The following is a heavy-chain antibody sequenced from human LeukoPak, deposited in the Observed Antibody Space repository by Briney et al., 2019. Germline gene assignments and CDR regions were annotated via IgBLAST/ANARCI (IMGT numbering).Heavy chain of an antibody. V-gene: IGHV3-66*01. CDR1: GFTFSSYA. CDR2: IYSGGST. Sequence: GGSLRLSCAASGFTFSSYAMSWVRQAPGKGLEWVSVIYSGGSTYYADSVKGRFTISRDNSKNTLYLQMNSLRAEDTAVYYCARASRRGVSPDYWGQGTLVTVSS. D-gene: IGHD3-10*01. J-gene: IGHJ4*02. CDR3: ARASRRGVSPDY.